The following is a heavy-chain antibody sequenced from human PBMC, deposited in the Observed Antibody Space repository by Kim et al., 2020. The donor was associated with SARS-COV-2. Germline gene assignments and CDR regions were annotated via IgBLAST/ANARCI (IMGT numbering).Heavy chain of an antibody. CDR1: GFTFSDYY. V-gene: IGHV3-11*06. CDR3: ARDRKLRYFDWLCFDY. CDR2: ISSSSSYT. Sequence: GGSLRLSCAASGFTFSDYYMSWIRQAPGKGLEWVSYISSSSSYTKYADSVKGRFTISRDNAKNSLYLQMNSLSAEDTAVYYCARDRKLRYFDWLCFDYWGQGSLVTVSS. D-gene: IGHD3-9*01. J-gene: IGHJ4*02.